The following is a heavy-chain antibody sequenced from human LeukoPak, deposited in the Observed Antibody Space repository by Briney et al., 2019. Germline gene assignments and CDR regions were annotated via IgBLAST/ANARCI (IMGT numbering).Heavy chain of an antibody. D-gene: IGHD3-10*01. CDR1: GFTFSDYY. J-gene: IGHJ3*02. V-gene: IGHV3-11*01. Sequence: GGSLRLSCAASGFTFSDYYMSWIRQAPGKGLEWVSYISSSGSTIYYADSVKGRFTISRDNAKNSLYLQMNSLRAEDTAVYYCARNSITMVRGVGAFDIWGQGTMVTVSS. CDR3: ARNSITMVRGVGAFDI. CDR2: ISSSGSTI.